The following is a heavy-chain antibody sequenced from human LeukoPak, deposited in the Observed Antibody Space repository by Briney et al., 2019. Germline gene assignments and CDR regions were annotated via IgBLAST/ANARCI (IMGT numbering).Heavy chain of an antibody. Sequence: GGSMRLSCAPSGFTFSSYWRSCVRQAAENGLEWVANIKQDGSEKYYVDCGKGRFTITRDTAKSSLYLQMNSLRAEDTAVYYCARADDSSPHSDAFDLWGQGTMVTVSS. CDR3: ARADDSSPHSDAFDL. D-gene: IGHD1-1*01. J-gene: IGHJ3*01. CDR2: IKQDGSEK. CDR1: GFTFSSYW. V-gene: IGHV3-7*01.